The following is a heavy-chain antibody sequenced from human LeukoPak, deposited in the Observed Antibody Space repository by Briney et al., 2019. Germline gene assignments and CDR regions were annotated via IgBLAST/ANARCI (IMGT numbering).Heavy chain of an antibody. CDR1: GFAFSFYS. V-gene: IGHV3-48*01. D-gene: IGHD5-18*01. CDR3: TRCLCGYSYGRLDF. Sequence: GGSLRLSCAASGFAFSFYSMNWVRQAPGKGLEWVSYISSSDNTIHYADSVKGRSTISRDNAKNSLYLEMNSLRAEDTAVFDCTRCLCGYSYGRLDFWGQGTLVTVSS. J-gene: IGHJ4*02. CDR2: ISSSDNTI.